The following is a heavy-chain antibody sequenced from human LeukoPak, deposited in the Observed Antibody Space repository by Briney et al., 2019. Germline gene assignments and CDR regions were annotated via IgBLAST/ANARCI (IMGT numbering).Heavy chain of an antibody. CDR1: GGSISSSSYY. V-gene: IGHV4-39*07. CDR3: ARPGGSFWSGASYPFDI. Sequence: PSETLSLTCTVSGGSISSSSYYWSWIRQPPGKGLEWIGEINHSGSANYNPSLKSRVTISADTSKNQFSLKLRSVTAADTAVYYCARPGGSFWSGASYPFDIWGQGTMVTVSS. D-gene: IGHD3-3*01. J-gene: IGHJ3*02. CDR2: INHSGSA.